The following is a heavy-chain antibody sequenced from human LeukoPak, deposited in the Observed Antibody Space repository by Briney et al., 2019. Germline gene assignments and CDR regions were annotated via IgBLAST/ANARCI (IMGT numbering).Heavy chain of an antibody. CDR3: ARTPTFGDYFGYYYGMDV. CDR1: GYTFTSYD. CDR2: MNPNSSNT. J-gene: IGHJ6*02. V-gene: IGHV1-8*01. Sequence: ASVKVSCKASGYTFTSYDINWVRQATGQGLERMGWMNPNSSNTGYAQKFQGRVTMTRNTSISTAYMELSSLRSEDTAVYYCARTPTFGDYFGYYYGMDVWDQGTTVTVSS. D-gene: IGHD4-17*01.